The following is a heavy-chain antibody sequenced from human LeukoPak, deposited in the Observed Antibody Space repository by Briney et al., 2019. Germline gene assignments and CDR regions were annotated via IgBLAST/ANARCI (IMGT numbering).Heavy chain of an antibody. D-gene: IGHD6-25*01. J-gene: IGHJ5*02. CDR2: INPSGGST. CDR3: ARDSGTNWFDP. Sequence: ASVKVSCKASGYTFTSYYMYWVRQAPGQGLEWMGIINPSGGSTSYAQKFQGRVTMTRDTSTSTVYMELSSLRSEDTAVYYCARDSGTNWFDPWGQGTLVTVSS. CDR1: GYTFTSYY. V-gene: IGHV1-46*01.